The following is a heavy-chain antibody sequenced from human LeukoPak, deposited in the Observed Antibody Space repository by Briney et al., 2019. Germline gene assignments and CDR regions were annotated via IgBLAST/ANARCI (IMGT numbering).Heavy chain of an antibody. D-gene: IGHD2-2*01. CDR1: GYSMSSGYY. J-gene: IGHJ6*03. Sequence: SETLSLTCTVSGYSMSSGYYWGWIRQPPGKGLEWIGSIYHSGSTDYSPSLKSRVTISVDTSKNQFSLKLSSVTAADTAIYYCARRKSSEYQLLRYYYYYMDVWGTGTTVTISS. V-gene: IGHV4-38-2*02. CDR2: IYHSGST. CDR3: ARRKSSEYQLLRYYYYYMDV.